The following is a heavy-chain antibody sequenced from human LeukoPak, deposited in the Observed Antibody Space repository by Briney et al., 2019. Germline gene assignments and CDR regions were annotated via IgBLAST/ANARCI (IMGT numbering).Heavy chain of an antibody. CDR1: GLTVNNNY. CDR3: MTAAGYNFGQY. Sequence: GGSLRLSCAASGLTVNNNYMNWVRQAPGKGLEWVSALYVGGNTYYADSVRGRFTISRDNSKNTLYLQMNSLRAEDTAIYYCMTAAGYNFGQYWGQGTLVTVSS. J-gene: IGHJ4*02. D-gene: IGHD5-18*01. CDR2: LYVGGNT. V-gene: IGHV3-53*01.